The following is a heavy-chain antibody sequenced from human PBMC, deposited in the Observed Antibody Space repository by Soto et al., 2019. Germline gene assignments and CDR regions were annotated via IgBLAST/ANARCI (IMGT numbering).Heavy chain of an antibody. CDR2: INHSGST. CDR1: GGSFSGYY. V-gene: IGHV4-34*01. J-gene: IGHJ6*02. Sequence: PSETLSLTCAVYGGSFSGYYWSWIRQPPGKGLEWIGEINHSGSTSYNPSLKSRVTISVDTSKNQFSLKLSSVTAADTAVYYCARGVITMVRGVIKAYYYYGMDVWGQGTTVTVSS. CDR3: ARGVITMVRGVIKAYYYYGMDV. D-gene: IGHD3-10*01.